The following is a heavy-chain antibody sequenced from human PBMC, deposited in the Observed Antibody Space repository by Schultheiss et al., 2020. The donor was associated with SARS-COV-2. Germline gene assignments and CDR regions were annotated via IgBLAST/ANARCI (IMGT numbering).Heavy chain of an antibody. CDR3: AKDSSGWYAYYYYGMDV. D-gene: IGHD6-19*01. V-gene: IGHV3-21*01. J-gene: IGHJ6*02. Sequence: GGSLRLSCAASGFTFSSYAMSWVRQAPGKGLEWVSSISIGSVYIYHSDSVKGRFTMSRDDAKNSLYLQMNSLRAEDTAVYYCAKDSSGWYAYYYYGMDVWGQGTTVTVSS. CDR2: ISIGSVYI. CDR1: GFTFSSYA.